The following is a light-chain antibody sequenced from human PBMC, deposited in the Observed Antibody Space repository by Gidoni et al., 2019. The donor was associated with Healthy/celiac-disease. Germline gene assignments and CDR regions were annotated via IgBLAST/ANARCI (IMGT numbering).Light chain of an antibody. CDR1: QSVSSN. J-gene: IGKJ1*01. CDR2: GAS. V-gene: IGKV3-15*01. CDR3: QQYNNWPRT. Sequence: EIVMTQSPATLSVSPGERATLSCRASQSVSSNLAWYQQQPGQAPRLLIYGASTRATGIPARFSGSGSATEFTPTISSLQSEDFAVYYCQQYNNWPRTFGQXTKVEIK.